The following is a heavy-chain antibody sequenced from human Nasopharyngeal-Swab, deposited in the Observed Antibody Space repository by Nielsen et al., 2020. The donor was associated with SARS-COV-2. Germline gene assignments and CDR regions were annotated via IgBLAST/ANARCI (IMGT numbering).Heavy chain of an antibody. CDR1: GFTFSNYW. Sequence: GESLKISCAVSGFTFSNYWIHWVRQAPGKGLVWVSRINSDGSRTGYADSVKGRFAISRDNAKKTVYLEMNSLRAEDTAVYYCARDFDKTGDWGQGTLVTVSS. V-gene: IGHV3-74*01. J-gene: IGHJ4*02. D-gene: IGHD7-27*01. CDR2: INSDGSRT. CDR3: ARDFDKTGD.